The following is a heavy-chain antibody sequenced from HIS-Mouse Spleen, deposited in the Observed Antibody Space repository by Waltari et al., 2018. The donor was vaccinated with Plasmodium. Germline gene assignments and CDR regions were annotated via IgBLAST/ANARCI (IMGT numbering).Heavy chain of an antibody. CDR1: GGTFRRYA. CDR3: AREPSGSNSYYFDY. D-gene: IGHD4-4*01. Sequence: QVQLVQSGAEVKKPGSSVKVSCKASGGTFRRYAIRWVGQPPGQGLAWMGRVIPILGIANYAQKFQGRVTITADKSTSTAYMELSSLRSEDTAVYYCAREPSGSNSYYFDYWGQGTLVTVSS. CDR2: VIPILGIA. J-gene: IGHJ4*02. V-gene: IGHV1-69*04.